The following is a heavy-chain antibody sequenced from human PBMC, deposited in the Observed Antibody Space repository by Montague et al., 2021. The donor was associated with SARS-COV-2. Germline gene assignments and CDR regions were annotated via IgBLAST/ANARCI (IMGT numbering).Heavy chain of an antibody. CDR3: ARGPSDTYYYNGMDV. J-gene: IGHJ6*02. CDR1: GLSLSTSGMC. Sequence: PALVKPTQTHTLTCTFSGLSLSTSGMCMTWIRQPPGKALEWLARIDWDGDKYYNTSLKSRLTISKDTSKNLVVLTMTNMDPVDTATYYCARGPSDTYYYNGMDVWGRGTTVTVSS. CDR2: IDWDGDK. V-gene: IGHV2-70*11.